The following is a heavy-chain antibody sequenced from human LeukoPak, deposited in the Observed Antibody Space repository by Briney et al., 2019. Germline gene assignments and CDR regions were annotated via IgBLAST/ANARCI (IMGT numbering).Heavy chain of an antibody. D-gene: IGHD3-3*01. Sequence: SVKVSCKASGGTFSSYAISWVRQAPGQGLEWMGGIIPIFGTANYAQKFQGRVTMTEDTSTDTAYMELSSLRSEDTAVYYCATDLTKYYDFWSGYISTDYWGQGTLVTVSS. J-gene: IGHJ4*02. CDR2: IIPIFGTA. CDR3: ATDLTKYYDFWSGYISTDY. V-gene: IGHV1-69*06. CDR1: GGTFSSYA.